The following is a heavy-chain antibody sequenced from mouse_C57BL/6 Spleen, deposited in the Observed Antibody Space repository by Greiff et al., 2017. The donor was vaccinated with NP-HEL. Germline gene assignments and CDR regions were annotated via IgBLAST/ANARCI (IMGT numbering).Heavy chain of an antibody. CDR1: GFSLTSYG. CDR3: ARNWDYYAMDY. Sequence: VKVVESGPGLVAPSQSLSITCTVSGFSLTSYGVDWVRQSPGKGLEWLGVIWGVGSTNYNSALKSRLSISKDNSKSQVFLKMNSLQTDDTAMYYCARNWDYYAMDYWGQGTSVTVSS. J-gene: IGHJ4*01. V-gene: IGHV2-6*01. D-gene: IGHD4-1*01. CDR2: IWGVGST.